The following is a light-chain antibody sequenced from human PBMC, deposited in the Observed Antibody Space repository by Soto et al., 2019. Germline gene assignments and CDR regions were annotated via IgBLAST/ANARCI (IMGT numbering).Light chain of an antibody. CDR2: GAS. J-gene: IGKJ5*01. V-gene: IGKV3-15*01. CDR1: QSVSSN. CDR3: QQYYDWPIT. Sequence: EIVMTQSPATLSVSPGERATLSCRASQSVSSNLACYQQKPGQAPRLLIYGASTRATGIPARFSGSGSGTEFTLTISSLQSEDFAVYYCQQYYDWPITFGQGTRLEIK.